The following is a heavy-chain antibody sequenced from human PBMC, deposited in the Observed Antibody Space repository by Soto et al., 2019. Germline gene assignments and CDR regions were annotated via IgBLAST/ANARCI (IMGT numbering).Heavy chain of an antibody. CDR3: ARDVTSSTDFYLSPGGSEP. D-gene: IGHD2-2*01. J-gene: IGHJ5*02. Sequence: GLLRHPYTASEVTFVGFGMSWVLQAPGKGLDWVSAISGSGGSTYYADSVKGRFTISRDNAKNSLYLQMNSLRAEDTAVYYCARDVTSSTDFYLSPGGSEPWGKGTLVTGS. CDR1: EVTFVGFG. V-gene: IGHV3-23*01. CDR2: ISGSGGST.